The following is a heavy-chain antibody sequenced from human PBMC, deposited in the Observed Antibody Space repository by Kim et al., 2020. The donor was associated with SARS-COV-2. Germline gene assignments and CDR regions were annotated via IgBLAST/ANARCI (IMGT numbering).Heavy chain of an antibody. Sequence: GGSLRLSCAASGFTFSSYWMHWLRQAPGKGLVWVSRINSDGSSTSYADSVKGRFTISRDNAKNTLYLQMNSLRAEDTAVYYCATLHSSSWFYMDVWGKGTKVTVSS. CDR2: INSDGSST. CDR3: ATLHSSSWFYMDV. D-gene: IGHD6-13*01. V-gene: IGHV3-74*01. CDR1: GFTFSSYW. J-gene: IGHJ6*03.